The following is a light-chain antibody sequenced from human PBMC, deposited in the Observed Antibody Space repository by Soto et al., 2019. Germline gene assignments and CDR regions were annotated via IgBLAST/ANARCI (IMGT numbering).Light chain of an antibody. J-gene: IGKJ1*01. V-gene: IGKV1-39*01. CDR1: QSISTF. CDR2: SAS. CDR3: QQSNKTPRT. Sequence: DIQMTQSPSSLSASVGDRVSVTCRASQSISTFLNWYQQRPGEAPKLLIYSASSLQRGVPSRFSASGSGTYSTLTSNSLKTEDFAPYYRQQSNKTPRTFRKGTKVYIK.